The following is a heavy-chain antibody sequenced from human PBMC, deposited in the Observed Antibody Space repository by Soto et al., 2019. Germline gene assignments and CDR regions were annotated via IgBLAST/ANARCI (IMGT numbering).Heavy chain of an antibody. Sequence: GGSLRLSCAASGFTFSSYAMSWVRQAPGKGLEWVSAISGSGGSTYYADSVKGRFTISRDNSKNTLNLQMNSLRAEDTAVYYCASERGVAGTGYFDYWGQGTLVTVSS. V-gene: IGHV3-23*01. D-gene: IGHD6-19*01. CDR1: GFTFSSYA. CDR3: ASERGVAGTGYFDY. CDR2: ISGSGGST. J-gene: IGHJ4*02.